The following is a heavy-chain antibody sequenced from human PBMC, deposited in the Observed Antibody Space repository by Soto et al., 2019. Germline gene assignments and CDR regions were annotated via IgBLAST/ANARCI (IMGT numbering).Heavy chain of an antibody. Sequence: PSETLSLTCTVSGGSISSYYWSWIRQPPGKGLEWIGYIYYSGSTNYNPSLKSRVTISVDTSKNQFSLKLSSVTAADTAVYYCARHPQIDYWGQGTLVTVSS. CDR3: ARHPQIDY. J-gene: IGHJ4*02. CDR2: IYYSGST. CDR1: GGSISSYY. V-gene: IGHV4-59*08.